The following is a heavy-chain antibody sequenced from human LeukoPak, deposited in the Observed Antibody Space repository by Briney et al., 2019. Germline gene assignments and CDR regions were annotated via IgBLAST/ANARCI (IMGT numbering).Heavy chain of an antibody. CDR2: ISPSSSYI. CDR3: ASQRGYTYGPLGY. D-gene: IGHD5-18*01. Sequence: GGSLRLSCAASGFTFTDYSMTWVRQAPGKGLEWVSSISPSSSYIYYADSVKGRFTISRDNAKNSLYLQMNSLRVEDTAVYYCASQRGYTYGPLGYWGQGTLVTVSS. CDR1: GFTFTDYS. J-gene: IGHJ4*02. V-gene: IGHV3-21*01.